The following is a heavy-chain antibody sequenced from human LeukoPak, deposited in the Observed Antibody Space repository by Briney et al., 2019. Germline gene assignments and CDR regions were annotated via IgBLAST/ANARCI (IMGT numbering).Heavy chain of an antibody. Sequence: GGTLRLSCAASGFTLSSYWMHWVRDAPGRGLVCGSRIKSDGRRRSYADSVKGRFTISRDNAKNTLYLQMNSLRAEDTAVYYCASRTTVVTRSYGAFDIWGQGTMVTVSS. V-gene: IGHV3-74*01. CDR1: GFTLSSYW. D-gene: IGHD4-23*01. CDR3: ASRTTVVTRSYGAFDI. CDR2: IKSDGRRR. J-gene: IGHJ3*02.